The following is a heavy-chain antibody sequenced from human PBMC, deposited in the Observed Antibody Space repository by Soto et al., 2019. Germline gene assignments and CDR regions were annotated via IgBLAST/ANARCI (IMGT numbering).Heavy chain of an antibody. CDR3: ARPYGSGSYYNDYYYGMDV. J-gene: IGHJ6*02. V-gene: IGHV1-18*01. CDR2: ISAYNGNT. D-gene: IGHD3-10*01. CDR1: GYTFTNFG. Sequence: ASVKVSCKASGYTFTNFGISWVRRAPGQGLEWMGWISAYNGNTNYAQNFQGRVTMTTDTSTSTAYMELRSLRSDDTAVYYCARPYGSGSYYNDYYYGMDVWGQGTTVTVSS.